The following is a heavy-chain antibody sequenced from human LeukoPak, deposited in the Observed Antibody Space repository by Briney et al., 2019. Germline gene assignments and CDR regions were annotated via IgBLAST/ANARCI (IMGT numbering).Heavy chain of an antibody. V-gene: IGHV3-9*01. J-gene: IGHJ4*02. D-gene: IGHD1-14*01. Sequence: GGSLRLSCAASGFTFDDYAMHWVRQAPGKGLEWVSSISWNSGSIGYADSVKGRFTISRDNAKNSLYLQMNSLRAEDTALYYCAKDRRNDRSFDYWGQGTLVTVSS. CDR2: ISWNSGSI. CDR3: AKDRRNDRSFDY. CDR1: GFTFDDYA.